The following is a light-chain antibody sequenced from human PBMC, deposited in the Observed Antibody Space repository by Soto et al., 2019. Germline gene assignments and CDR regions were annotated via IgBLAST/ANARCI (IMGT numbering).Light chain of an antibody. J-gene: IGLJ2*01. CDR1: SSNVGGYNF. V-gene: IGLV2-8*01. CDR2: EVT. Sequence: QSALTQPPSASGSPGQSVTISCTGTSSNVGGYNFVSWYQQHPGKAPKLMIYEVTKRPSGVPDRFSGSKSGNTASLTVSGLQAEDEADYYCSSYADSNNFKVLFGGGTKLTVL. CDR3: SSYADSNNFKVL.